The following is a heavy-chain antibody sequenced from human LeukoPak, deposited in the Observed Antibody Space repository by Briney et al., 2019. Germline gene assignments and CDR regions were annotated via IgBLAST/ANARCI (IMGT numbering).Heavy chain of an antibody. Sequence: SETLSLTCTVSGGSISSGSYYWSWIRQPAGKGLEWIGRIYTSGSTNYNPSLKSRVTISVDTSKNQFPLKLSSVTAADTAVYYCARDGDSSGWPRAFDIWGQGTMVTVSS. V-gene: IGHV4-61*02. CDR3: ARDGDSSGWPRAFDI. D-gene: IGHD6-19*01. CDR1: GGSISSGSYY. CDR2: IYTSGST. J-gene: IGHJ3*02.